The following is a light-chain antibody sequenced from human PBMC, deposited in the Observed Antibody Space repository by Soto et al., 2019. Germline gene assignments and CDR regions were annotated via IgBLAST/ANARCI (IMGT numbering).Light chain of an antibody. Sequence: QSVLTQPASVSGSPGQSITISCTGTSSDVGSYNLVSWYQQHPGKAPKLMIYEGSKRPSGVSNRFSGSKSGNTASLTISGLQAEDEADYYCRSYAGSSRVFGGGTKLTVL. V-gene: IGLV2-23*01. CDR3: RSYAGSSRV. J-gene: IGLJ3*02. CDR2: EGS. CDR1: SSDVGSYNL.